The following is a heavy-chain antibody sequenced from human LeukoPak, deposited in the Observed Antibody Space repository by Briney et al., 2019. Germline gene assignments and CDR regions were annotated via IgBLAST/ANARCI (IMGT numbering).Heavy chain of an antibody. V-gene: IGHV3-21*01. CDR3: AKGLGEFDY. CDR1: GFTFSSYS. D-gene: IGHD3-16*01. CDR2: ISSRSSYI. Sequence: GGSLRLSCAASGFTFSSYSMNWVRQAPGKGLEWVSSISSRSSYIYYADSVKGRFTISRDNAKNSLYLQMNSLRAEDTAVYYCAKGLGEFDYWGQGTLVTVSS. J-gene: IGHJ4*02.